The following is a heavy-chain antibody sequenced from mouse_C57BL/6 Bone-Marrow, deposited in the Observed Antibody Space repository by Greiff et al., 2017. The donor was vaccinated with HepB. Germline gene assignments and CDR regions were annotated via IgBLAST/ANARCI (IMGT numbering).Heavy chain of an antibody. D-gene: IGHD1-1*01. V-gene: IGHV1-4*01. CDR2: INPSSGYT. J-gene: IGHJ4*01. CDR1: GYTFTSYT. Sequence: VQLQQSGAELARPGASVKMSCKASGYTFTSYTMHWVKQRPGQGLEWIGYINPSSGYTKYNQKFKDKATLTADKSSSTAYMQLSSLTSEDSAVYYCARGKEYFVTTVVALAGYAMDYWGQGTSVTVSS. CDR3: ARGKEYFVTTVVALAGYAMDY.